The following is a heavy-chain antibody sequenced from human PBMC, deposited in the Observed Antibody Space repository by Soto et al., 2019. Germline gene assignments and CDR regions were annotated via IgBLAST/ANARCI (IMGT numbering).Heavy chain of an antibody. V-gene: IGHV3-23*01. CDR2: ISGSGGST. Sequence: EVQLLESGGGLVQPGGSLRLSCAASGFTFSSYAMSWVRQAPGKGLEWVSAISGSGGSTYYADPVKGRFTISRDNSKNTLYLQMNSLRAEDTAVYYCAKDYGYSYGPTPFDYWGQGTLVTVSS. CDR3: AKDYGYSYGPTPFDY. D-gene: IGHD5-18*01. J-gene: IGHJ4*02. CDR1: GFTFSSYA.